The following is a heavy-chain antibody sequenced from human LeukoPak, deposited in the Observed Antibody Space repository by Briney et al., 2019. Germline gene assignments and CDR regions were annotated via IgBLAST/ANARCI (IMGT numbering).Heavy chain of an antibody. V-gene: IGHV3-48*01. CDR2: IGIDSGKT. J-gene: IGHJ4*02. CDR3: ARDHNYAFDN. D-gene: IGHD1-1*01. CDR1: GFPFIEYS. Sequence: GGSLRLSCTASGFPFIEYSMNWVRQVPGKGLECIAYIGIDSGKTRYADSVRGRFTISADKTRNSLYLQMNSLRVEDTAVYFCARDHNYAFDNWGQGTLVSVAS.